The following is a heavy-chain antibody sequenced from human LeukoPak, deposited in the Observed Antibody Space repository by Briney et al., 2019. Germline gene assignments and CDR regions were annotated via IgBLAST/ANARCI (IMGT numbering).Heavy chain of an antibody. CDR1: GGSFSGYY. V-gene: IGHV4-34*01. Sequence: SETLSLTCAVYGGSFSGYYWSWIRQPPGKGLEWIGEINHRGSTDYNPSLKSRVTISVDTSKNQFSLKLSSVTAADTAVYYCARGLVAGSIDYWGQGTLVTVSS. CDR2: INHRGST. CDR3: ARGLVAGSIDY. D-gene: IGHD6-19*01. J-gene: IGHJ4*02.